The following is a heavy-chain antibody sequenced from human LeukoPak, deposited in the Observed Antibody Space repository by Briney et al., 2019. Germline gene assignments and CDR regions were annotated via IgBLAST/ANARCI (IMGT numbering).Heavy chain of an antibody. CDR3: ARYVVYGSGKYYFDY. D-gene: IGHD3-10*01. V-gene: IGHV4-39*01. CDR2: INYSGST. Sequence: SETLSLTCTVSGGSISSYHWSWTRQPPGKGLEWIASINYSGSTYYNPSLKSRVTISVDTSENQFSLKLSSVTAADTAVYYCARYVVYGSGKYYFDYWGQGTLVTVSS. CDR1: GGSISSYH. J-gene: IGHJ4*02.